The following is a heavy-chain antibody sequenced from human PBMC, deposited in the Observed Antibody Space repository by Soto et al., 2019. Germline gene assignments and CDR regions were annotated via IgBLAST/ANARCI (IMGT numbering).Heavy chain of an antibody. J-gene: IGHJ6*02. CDR1: GGTFSSYS. CDR3: AREGTDFFGVVPPYGMDV. Sequence: ASVKVSCKPSGGTFSSYSMSWVRQAPGQGLECMGGIIPIFGTANYAQKFQGRVTITADESTSTAYMELSSLRSEDTAVYYCAREGTDFFGVVPPYGMDVWGQGTTVTVSS. CDR2: IIPIFGTA. V-gene: IGHV1-69*13. D-gene: IGHD3-3*01.